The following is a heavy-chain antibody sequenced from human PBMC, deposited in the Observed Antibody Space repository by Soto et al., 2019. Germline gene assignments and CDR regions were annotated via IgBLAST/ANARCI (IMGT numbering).Heavy chain of an antibody. CDR1: GGTFSSYT. Sequence: ASVKVSCKASGGTFSSYTISWVRQAPGQGLEWMGRIIPILGIANYAQKFQGRVTITADKSTSTAYMELSSLRSEDTAVYYCAREVMVRGGNYYYYMDVWGKGTTVTVSS. V-gene: IGHV1-69*04. CDR2: IIPILGIA. CDR3: AREVMVRGGNYYYYMDV. D-gene: IGHD3-10*01. J-gene: IGHJ6*03.